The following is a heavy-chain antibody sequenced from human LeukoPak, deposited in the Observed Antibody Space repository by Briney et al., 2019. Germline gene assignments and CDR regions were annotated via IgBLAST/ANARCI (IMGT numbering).Heavy chain of an antibody. CDR2: IIPILGIA. CDR3: AIHRYYYDSSGYSFDY. Sequence: SVEVSCKASGGTFSSYTISWVRQAPGQGLEWMGRIIPILGIANYAQKFQGRVTITADKSTSTAYMELSSLRSEDTAVYYCAIHRYYYDSSGYSFDYWGQGTLVTVSS. V-gene: IGHV1-69*02. J-gene: IGHJ4*02. CDR1: GGTFSSYT. D-gene: IGHD3-22*01.